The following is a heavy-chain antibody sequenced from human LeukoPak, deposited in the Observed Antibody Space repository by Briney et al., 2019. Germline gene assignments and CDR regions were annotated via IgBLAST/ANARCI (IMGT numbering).Heavy chain of an antibody. D-gene: IGHD3-22*01. V-gene: IGHV3-23*03. CDR2: IYSGGST. J-gene: IGHJ4*02. CDR1: GFTFSTFA. CDR3: ARVWSSGYTKDY. Sequence: PGGSLRLSCAASGFTFSTFAMTWVRQAPGKGLEWVSVIYSGGSTYYADSVKGRFTISRDNAKNSVYLQMNSLRADDTAVYYCARVWSSGYTKDYWGQGTLVTVSS.